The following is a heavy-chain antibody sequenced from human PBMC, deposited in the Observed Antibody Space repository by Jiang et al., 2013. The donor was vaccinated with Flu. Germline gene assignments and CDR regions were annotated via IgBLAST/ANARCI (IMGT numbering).Heavy chain of an antibody. CDR3: ATPLNCSSTSCYRDYYGMDV. D-gene: IGHD2-2*01. Sequence: LLKPSETLSLTCAVYGGSFSGYYWSWIRQPPGKGLEWIGEINHSGSTNYNPSLKSRVTISVDTSKNQFSLKLSSVTAADTAVYYCATPLNCSSTSCYRDYYGMDVWGKGTTVTVSS. J-gene: IGHJ6*04. CDR2: INHSGST. V-gene: IGHV4-34*01. CDR1: GGSFSGYY.